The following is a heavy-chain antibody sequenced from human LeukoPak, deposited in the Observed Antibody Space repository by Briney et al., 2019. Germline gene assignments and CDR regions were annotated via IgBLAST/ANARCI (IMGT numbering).Heavy chain of an antibody. CDR1: GFTFSNYG. V-gene: IGHV3-33*01. CDR2: IWNDGSNK. CDR3: ARGYSSGLHFDY. J-gene: IGHJ4*02. D-gene: IGHD6-19*01. Sequence: PGRSLRLSCAASGFTFSNYGMHWVRQAPGKGLEWMAVIWNDGSNKYYTDSVKGRFTISRDNSKHTLYLQMNSLGAEDTAVYYCARGYSSGLHFDYWGQGTLVTVSS.